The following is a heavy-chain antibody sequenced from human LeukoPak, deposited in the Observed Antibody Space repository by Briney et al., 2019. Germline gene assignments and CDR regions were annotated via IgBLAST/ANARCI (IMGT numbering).Heavy chain of an antibody. CDR3: AKDVADAARPSDAFDI. CDR2: ISWNSGSI. Sequence: QAGRSLRLSCAASGFTFDDYAMHWVRQAPGKGLEWVSGISWNSGSIGYADSVKGRFIISRDNAKNSLYLQMNSLRAEDTALYYCAKDVADAARPSDAFDIWGQGTMVTVSS. V-gene: IGHV3-9*01. J-gene: IGHJ3*02. D-gene: IGHD6-6*01. CDR1: GFTFDDYA.